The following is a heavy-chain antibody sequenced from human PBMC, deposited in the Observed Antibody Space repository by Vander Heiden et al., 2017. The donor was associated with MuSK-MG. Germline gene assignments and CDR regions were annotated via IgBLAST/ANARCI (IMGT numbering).Heavy chain of an antibody. CDR2: INHSGST. Sequence: QVQLQQWGAGLLKPSETLSLTCAVHGGSFSGYYWSWIRQPPGKGLEWIGEINHSGSTNYNQSRKSRVTISVDTSKNQFSLKLSSVTAADTAVYYCARGRETTVIPQLFDYWGQGTLVTVSS. CDR3: ARGRETTVIPQLFDY. J-gene: IGHJ4*02. CDR1: GGSFSGYY. D-gene: IGHD4-17*01. V-gene: IGHV4-34*01.